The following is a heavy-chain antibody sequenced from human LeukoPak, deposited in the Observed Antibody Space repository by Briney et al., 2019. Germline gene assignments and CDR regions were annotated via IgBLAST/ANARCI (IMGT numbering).Heavy chain of an antibody. Sequence: GGSLRLSCAASGVTFSNYWMSWVRRAPGKGLEWVANIKQDGSETYYVDSVRGRFTISRDNAKNSLYLQMNSLRAEDTAVYYCARDFCGAYRVDYFDYWGQGTLVTVSS. CDR1: GVTFSNYW. V-gene: IGHV3-7*01. D-gene: IGHD3-16*01. J-gene: IGHJ4*02. CDR3: ARDFCGAYRVDYFDY. CDR2: IKQDGSET.